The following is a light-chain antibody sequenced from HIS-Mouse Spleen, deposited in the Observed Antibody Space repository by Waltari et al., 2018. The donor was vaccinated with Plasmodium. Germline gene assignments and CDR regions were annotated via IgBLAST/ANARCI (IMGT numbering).Light chain of an antibody. CDR1: STDVVCYIF. Sequence: QSALTPPASVSGSPGQSLTISCTGTSTDVVCYIFVSWYQQHPGKAPKLMRYDFSNRPSGVSNRFSGSKSGNTASLTISGLQAEDEADYYCSSYTSSSTLVFGGGTKLTVL. V-gene: IGLV2-14*03. CDR3: SSYTSSSTLV. J-gene: IGLJ2*01. CDR2: DFS.